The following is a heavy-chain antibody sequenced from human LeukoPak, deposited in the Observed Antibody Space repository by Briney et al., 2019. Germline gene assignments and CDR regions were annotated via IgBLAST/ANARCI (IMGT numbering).Heavy chain of an antibody. Sequence: SESLSLTCTVDAGSFSGNYWSWIRQPPGKGMEWNGEINNSGSTNYNTSLKSRATISVDTSKNQFSLKLSAVTAADPPGFSVESARYSYGTYFDYWGQGTLVTVSS. CDR3: ESARYSYGTYFDY. D-gene: IGHD5-18*01. CDR2: INNSGST. J-gene: IGHJ4*02. V-gene: IGHV4-34*01. CDR1: AGSFSGNY.